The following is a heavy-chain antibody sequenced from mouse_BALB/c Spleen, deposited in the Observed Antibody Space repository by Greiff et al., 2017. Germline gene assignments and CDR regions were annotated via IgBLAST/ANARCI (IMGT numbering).Heavy chain of an antibody. CDR2: INPYNDGT. CDR1: GYTFTSYV. D-gene: IGHD4-1*01. CDR3: ARCTTLGYYAMDY. V-gene: IGHV1-14*01. Sequence: EVQLQQSGPELVKPGASVKMSCKASGYTFTSYVMHWVKQKPGQGLEWIGYINPYNDGTKYNEKFKGKATLTSDKSSSTAYMELSSLTSEDSAVYYCARCTTLGYYAMDYWGQGTSVTVSS. J-gene: IGHJ4*01.